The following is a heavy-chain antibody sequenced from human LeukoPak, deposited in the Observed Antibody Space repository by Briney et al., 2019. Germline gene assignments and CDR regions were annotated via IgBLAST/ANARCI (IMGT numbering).Heavy chain of an antibody. J-gene: IGHJ4*02. Sequence: GASVKVSCKASGYSFTSYHMQWVRQAPGQGLEWMGLINPSGGTTSYAQKFQGRLTVTRDTSTSTVYMELSSLTSEDTAIYYCAGYRSSHFDYWGQGTLVTVSS. V-gene: IGHV1-46*01. CDR2: INPSGGTT. D-gene: IGHD6-6*01. CDR1: GYSFTSYH. CDR3: AGYRSSHFDY.